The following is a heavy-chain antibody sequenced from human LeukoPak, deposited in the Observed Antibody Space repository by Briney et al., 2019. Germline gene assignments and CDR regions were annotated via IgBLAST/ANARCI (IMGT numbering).Heavy chain of an antibody. CDR2: IKQDGSEK. Sequence: GGSLRLSCADSGFTISNCWMSWVRQAPGKGLEWVANIKQDGSEKYYVDSVKGRFTISRDNAKNSLYLQMTSLRADDRAVYYCERTAIRTAPYFVHWGQGTLVTVSS. V-gene: IGHV3-7*05. CDR1: GFTISNCW. J-gene: IGHJ4*02. D-gene: IGHD1-1*01. CDR3: ERTAIRTAPYFVH.